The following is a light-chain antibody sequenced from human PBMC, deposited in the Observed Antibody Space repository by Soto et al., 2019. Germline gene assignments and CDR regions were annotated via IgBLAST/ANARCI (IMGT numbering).Light chain of an antibody. CDR2: GGS. V-gene: IGKV3-20*01. Sequence: EIVLTQSPGTLSLSPGERATLSCRASQNVGSSYLAWYQQKPGQAPRLLISGGSSRAPVIPDRFSGGGSGTDFTLTISRLEPEDFAVYYCQQYGSSLRFTFGPGTRVDIK. CDR1: QNVGSSY. CDR3: QQYGSSLRFT. J-gene: IGKJ3*01.